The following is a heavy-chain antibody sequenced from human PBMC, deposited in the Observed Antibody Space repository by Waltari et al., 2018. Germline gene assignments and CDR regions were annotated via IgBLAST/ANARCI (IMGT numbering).Heavy chain of an antibody. D-gene: IGHD3-22*01. CDR3: ARGDYYDRSGTDDY. CDR1: GGSISSSSYS. Sequence: QLQLQESGPGLVKPSETLSLTCTVSGGSISSSSYSWGWIRQPPGKGLEWIGSSYSSGSTFYNPSLKRRVTIPVDTSKNQFALKLSSVTDADTAVYYCARGDYYDRSGTDDYWGQGTLVIVST. CDR2: SYSSGST. J-gene: IGHJ4*02. V-gene: IGHV4-39*07.